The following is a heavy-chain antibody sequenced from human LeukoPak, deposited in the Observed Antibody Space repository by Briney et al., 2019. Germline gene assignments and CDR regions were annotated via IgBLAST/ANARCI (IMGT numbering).Heavy chain of an antibody. Sequence: GESLKISCNASGYNFTKFWIGWVRQMPGKGLAWMGIIYPGDSDTRYSPSFEGQVTISADKSISTAYLQWRSLKASDTAMYYCARGGGHGYSFVYWGQRTLDTVSS. V-gene: IGHV5-51*01. CDR1: GYNFTKFW. CDR3: ARGGGHGYSFVY. J-gene: IGHJ4*02. D-gene: IGHD5-24*01. CDR2: IYPGDSDT.